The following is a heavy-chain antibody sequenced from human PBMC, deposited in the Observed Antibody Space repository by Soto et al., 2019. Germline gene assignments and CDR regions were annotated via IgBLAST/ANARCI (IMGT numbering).Heavy chain of an antibody. CDR1: GFTFSNFA. V-gene: IGHV3-23*01. D-gene: IGHD6-13*01. CDR2: ISGSGGST. Sequence: EVQLLESGGGLIQPGGSLRLSCAASGFTFSNFAMSWVRQAPGKGLEWVLSISGSGGSTYSPDSVKGRFTISRDNSKDALYLQLNSVTADGTAVYYCAKGGAAATRGQMWVESWGQGTVVTVSS. CDR3: AKGGAAATRGQMWVES. J-gene: IGHJ5*01.